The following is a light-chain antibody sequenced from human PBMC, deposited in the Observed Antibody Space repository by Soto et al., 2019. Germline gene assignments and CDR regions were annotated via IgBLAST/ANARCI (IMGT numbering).Light chain of an antibody. Sequence: QSALTQPRSVSGSPGQSVTISCTGTSSDVGGYNYVSWYQHDPGKAPKLMISDVSKRPSGVPDRFSGSKSGNTASQTISGLQAEDEADYYCCSYAGSYSRVFGGGTKLTVL. V-gene: IGLV2-11*01. CDR1: SSDVGGYNY. J-gene: IGLJ3*02. CDR2: DVS. CDR3: CSYAGSYSRV.